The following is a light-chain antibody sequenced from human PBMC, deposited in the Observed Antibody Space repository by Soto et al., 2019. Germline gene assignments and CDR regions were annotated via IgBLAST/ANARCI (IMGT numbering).Light chain of an antibody. CDR1: GSDIGAYNY. CDR2: GVT. J-gene: IGLJ1*01. V-gene: IGLV2-14*01. Sequence: QSALTQPASVSGSPGQSITISCTGSGSDIGAYNYVSWYQQHPGKAPKLLIHGVTRRPSGVSSRFSASKSAYTASLTISGLQPEDEANYFCSSFTTSYFYVFGPGTKLTVL. CDR3: SSFTTSYFYV.